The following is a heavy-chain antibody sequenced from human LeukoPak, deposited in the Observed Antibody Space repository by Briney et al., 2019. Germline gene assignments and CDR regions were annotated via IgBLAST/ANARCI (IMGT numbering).Heavy chain of an antibody. CDR1: GGSISSYY. CDR3: ARVIAAADNWFDP. J-gene: IGHJ5*02. D-gene: IGHD6-13*01. CDR2: IYTSGST. V-gene: IGHV4-4*07. Sequence: PSEALSLTCTVSGGSISSYYWSWIRQPAGKGLEWIGRIYTSGSTYYNPSLKSRVTMSVDTSKNQFSLKLSSVTAADTAVYYCARVIAAADNWFDPWGQGTLVTVSS.